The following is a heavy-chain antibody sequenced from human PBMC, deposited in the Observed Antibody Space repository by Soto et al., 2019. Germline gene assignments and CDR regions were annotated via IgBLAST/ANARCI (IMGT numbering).Heavy chain of an antibody. V-gene: IGHV1-18*01. D-gene: IGHD3-3*01. Sequence: QVQLVQSGAEVKKPGASVKVSCKASGYTFTSYGISWVRQAPGQGLEWMGWISAYNGNTNYAQKRQGRVTMTTDTSTSPAYMELRSLRSDDTAVYYCARVTDTGSGYYYYYYGMDVWGQGTTVTVSS. CDR3: ARVTDTGSGYYYYYYGMDV. CDR1: GYTFTSYG. J-gene: IGHJ6*02. CDR2: ISAYNGNT.